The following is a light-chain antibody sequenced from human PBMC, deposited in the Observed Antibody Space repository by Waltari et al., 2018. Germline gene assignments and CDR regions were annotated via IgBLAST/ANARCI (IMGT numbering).Light chain of an antibody. Sequence: EVVMTQSPATLSVSPGERATLSCRASQPVTNSLAWIQQKPGQAPRLLFYGASTRATGIPARFSGSGSGTEFTLTISSLQSEDFAVYYCQQYNKWPLTFGAGTKVEIK. CDR3: QQYNKWPLT. V-gene: IGKV3-15*01. CDR2: GAS. CDR1: QPVTNS. J-gene: IGKJ4*01.